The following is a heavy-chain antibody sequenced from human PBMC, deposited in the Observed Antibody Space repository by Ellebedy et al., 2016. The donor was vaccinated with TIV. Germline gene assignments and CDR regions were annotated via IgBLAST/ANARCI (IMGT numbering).Heavy chain of an antibody. V-gene: IGHV3-30*03. J-gene: IGHJ4*02. CDR3: ARGGSSGSSDY. D-gene: IGHD3-10*01. CDR2: ISSDGSNK. Sequence: GGSLRLXXVASGFTFRSHGINWVRQAPVKGLEWVAVISSDGSNKYYADSVKGRFTISRDNSKNTLYLQMNSMRTDDMAVYYCARGGSSGSSDYWGQGTLVTVSS. CDR1: GFTFRSHG.